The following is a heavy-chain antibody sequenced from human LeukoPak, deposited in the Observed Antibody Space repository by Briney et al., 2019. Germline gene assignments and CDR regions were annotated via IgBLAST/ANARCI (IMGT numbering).Heavy chain of an antibody. D-gene: IGHD3-10*01. CDR3: AKGSMVRGVIIHYYYYYYMGV. Sequence: GGSLTLSCAASGFTFGSYGMSWVRQAPGEGLEWVSAISDSGGSTYYADSVKGRFTISRDNSKNTLYLQMNSLRAEDTAVYYCAKGSMVRGVIIHYYYYYYMGVWGKGTTVTVSS. J-gene: IGHJ6*03. CDR1: GFTFGSYG. CDR2: ISDSGGST. V-gene: IGHV3-23*01.